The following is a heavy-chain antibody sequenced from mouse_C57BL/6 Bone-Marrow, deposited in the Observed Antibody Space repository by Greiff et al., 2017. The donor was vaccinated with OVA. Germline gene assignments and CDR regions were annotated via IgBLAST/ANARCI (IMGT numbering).Heavy chain of an antibody. V-gene: IGHV1-59*01. CDR2: IDPSDSYT. J-gene: IGHJ1*03. D-gene: IGHD1-1*01. Sequence: VQLQQPGAELVRPGTSVKLSCKASGYTFTSYWMHWVKQRPGQGLEWIGVIDPSDSYTNYNQKFKGKATLTVDTSSSTAYMQLSSLTSEDSAVYYCASHYYGSSYWYVDVWGTGTTVTVSS. CDR3: ASHYYGSSYWYVDV. CDR1: GYTFTSYW.